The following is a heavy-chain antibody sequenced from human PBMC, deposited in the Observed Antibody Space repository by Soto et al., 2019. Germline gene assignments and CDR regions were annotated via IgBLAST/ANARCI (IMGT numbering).Heavy chain of an antibody. CDR3: ARREIQGPIDY. CDR2: IYYSGTT. V-gene: IGHV4-28*01. Sequence: SETLSLTCAFSGYSLSRSNWWGWIRQPPGKGLEWIGYIYYSGTTYYNPSLKSRATMSVDTSKNQFSLKLTSVTAVDTAVYYCARREIQGPIDYWGQGTLVTVSS. J-gene: IGHJ4*02. CDR1: GYSLSRSNW. D-gene: IGHD1-26*01.